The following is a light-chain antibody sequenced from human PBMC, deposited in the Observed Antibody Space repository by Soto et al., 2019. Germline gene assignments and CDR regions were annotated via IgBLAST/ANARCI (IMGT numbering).Light chain of an antibody. CDR1: SSNIGAGYD. V-gene: IGLV1-40*01. CDR3: QSYDSSLSAHVV. CDR2: GNS. Sequence: QSVLTQPSSVSGAPGQRVTISCTGSSSNIGAGYDVHWYQQLPGTAPKLLIYGNSNRPSGVPDPFSGSKSGTSASLAITGLQAEDEADYYCQSYDSSLSAHVVFGGGTKLTVL. J-gene: IGLJ2*01.